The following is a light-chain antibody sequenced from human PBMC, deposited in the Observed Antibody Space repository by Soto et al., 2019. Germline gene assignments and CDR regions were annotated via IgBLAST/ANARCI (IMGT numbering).Light chain of an antibody. CDR3: QQYNDWPLT. J-gene: IGKJ1*01. V-gene: IGKV3-15*01. CDR1: QPISNN. Sequence: EVVLTQSPVTMSVSPRDRATLSCRASQPISNNLVWYQQKPGQAPRLLIFGASTRATGIPARFSGSGSGTEFTLTISSLQSEDFAVYCCQQYNDWPLTFGQGTK. CDR2: GAS.